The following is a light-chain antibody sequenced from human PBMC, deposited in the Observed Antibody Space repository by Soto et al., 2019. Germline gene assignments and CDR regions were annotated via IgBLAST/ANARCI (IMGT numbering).Light chain of an antibody. Sequence: DIQMTQSPSSVSASVGDRVTITCRARQGIGSWLAWYQQKPGKAPNLLIYDASKLHSGVPSRFSGSGSGTDFSLTISSLQPEDFATYYCQQANSFPHTFGGGTKVEI. V-gene: IGKV1-12*01. J-gene: IGKJ4*01. CDR3: QQANSFPHT. CDR2: DAS. CDR1: QGIGSW.